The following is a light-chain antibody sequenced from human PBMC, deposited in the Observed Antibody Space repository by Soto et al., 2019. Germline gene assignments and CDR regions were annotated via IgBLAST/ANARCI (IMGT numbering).Light chain of an antibody. V-gene: IGLV2-14*01. CDR2: EVA. CDR1: SSDVGAYNY. J-gene: IGLJ2*01. Sequence: QSALTQPASVSGSPGQSITISCTGTSSDVGAYNYVSWYQHHPGKAPKLIIYEVAIRPSGVSNRFSGSKSGNTASLTISGLQAEDEADYYCSSYTDSNTVLFGGGTKLTVL. CDR3: SSYTDSNTVL.